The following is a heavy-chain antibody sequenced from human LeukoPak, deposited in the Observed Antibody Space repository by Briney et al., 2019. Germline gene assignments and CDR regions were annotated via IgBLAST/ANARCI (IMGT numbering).Heavy chain of an antibody. D-gene: IGHD3-22*01. Sequence: GASVKVSCKASGYTFTSYYMHWVRQAPGQGLEWMGIINPSGGSTSYAQKFQGRVTMTEDTSTDTAYMELSSLRSEDTAVYYCATVNTPRWQNYDSSGYYYDFDYWGQGTLVTVSS. J-gene: IGHJ4*02. CDR2: INPSGGST. V-gene: IGHV1-46*01. CDR3: ATVNTPRWQNYDSSGYYYDFDY. CDR1: GYTFTSYY.